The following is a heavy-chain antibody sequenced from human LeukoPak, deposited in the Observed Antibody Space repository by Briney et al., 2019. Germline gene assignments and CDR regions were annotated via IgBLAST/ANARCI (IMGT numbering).Heavy chain of an antibody. J-gene: IGHJ4*02. CDR2: IKQDGSEK. V-gene: IGHV3-7*04. CDR3: ARASVLRFLEFDY. D-gene: IGHD3-3*01. CDR1: GFTFSSYW. Sequence: GGSLRLSCAASGFTFSSYWMSWVRQAPGKGLEWVANIKQDGSEKYYVDSVKGRFTISRDNAKNSLYLQMNSLGAEDTAVYYCARASVLRFLEFDYWGQGTLVTVSS.